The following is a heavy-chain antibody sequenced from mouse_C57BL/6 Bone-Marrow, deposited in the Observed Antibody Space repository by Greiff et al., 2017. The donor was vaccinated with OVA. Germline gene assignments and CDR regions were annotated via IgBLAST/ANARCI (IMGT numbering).Heavy chain of an antibody. Sequence: QVQLQQSGAELVRPGASVTLSCKASGYTFTDYGMHWVKQTPVHGLEWIGAIDPETGGTAYNQKFKGKAILTADKSSSTAYMELRSLTSEDSAVFYGTGVFVWLRSAFDYWGQGTTLTVSS. CDR3: TGVFVWLRSAFDY. V-gene: IGHV1-15*01. D-gene: IGHD2-2*01. J-gene: IGHJ2*01. CDR1: GYTFTDYG. CDR2: IDPETGGT.